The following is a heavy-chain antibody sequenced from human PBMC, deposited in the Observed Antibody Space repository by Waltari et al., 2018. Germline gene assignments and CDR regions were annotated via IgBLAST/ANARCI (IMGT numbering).Heavy chain of an antibody. V-gene: IGHV1-69*12. CDR3: ARATESTWVDS. D-gene: IGHD7-27*01. CDR1: GGTFSSYA. CDR2: IIQTFDLV. J-gene: IGHJ4*02. Sequence: QVQLVQSGAEVKKPGSSVNVSCKASGGTFSSYAISWVRQAPGQGLEWMGGIIQTFDLVNYAPKLQGRVTITAEGSTSTAYMDLSSLRSEDTAVYYCARATESTWVDSWGQGTLVTVSS.